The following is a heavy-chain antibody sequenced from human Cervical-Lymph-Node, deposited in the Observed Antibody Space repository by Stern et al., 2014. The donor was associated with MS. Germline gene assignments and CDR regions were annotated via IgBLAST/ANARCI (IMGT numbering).Heavy chain of an antibody. D-gene: IGHD4-17*01. J-gene: IGHJ4*02. Sequence: QLQLQESGPGLVKPSQTLSLTCTVSGASLSSLNYYWSWIRQRPGKGLEWIGFISYSGNTNYNPSLKSRVTVSADTSKTQFSLRLTSVTAADTAVYYCARDNGLRVEQFFDYWGQGILVTVSS. V-gene: IGHV4-31*03. CDR2: ISYSGNT. CDR1: GASLSSLNYY. CDR3: ARDNGLRVEQFFDY.